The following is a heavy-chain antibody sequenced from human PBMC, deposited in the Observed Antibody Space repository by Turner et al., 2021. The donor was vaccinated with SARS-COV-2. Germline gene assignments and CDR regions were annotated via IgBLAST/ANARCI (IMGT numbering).Heavy chain of an antibody. V-gene: IGHV3-33*01. D-gene: IGHD2-15*01. Sequence: QVQLVESGGGVVQPGRSLRLSCAESGFTFSSFGMHWVRQAPGKGLEWGAVIWYDGSNEYYADSVKGRFTISRDNSKNTLYLQMNSLRAEDTAVYYCARDCLPLLAFYYGLDVWGQGTTVTVSS. CDR1: GFTFSSFG. CDR3: ARDCLPLLAFYYGLDV. CDR2: IWYDGSNE. J-gene: IGHJ6*02.